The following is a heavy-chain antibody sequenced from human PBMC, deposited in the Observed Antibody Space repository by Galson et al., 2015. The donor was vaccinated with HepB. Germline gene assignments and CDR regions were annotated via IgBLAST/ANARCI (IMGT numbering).Heavy chain of an antibody. D-gene: IGHD6-19*01. CDR2: INPSGGST. J-gene: IGHJ5*02. V-gene: IGHV1-46*03. CDR3: ARDPLAYSSGWYGDWFDP. CDR1: GYTFTSYY. Sequence: SVKVSCKASGYTFTSYYMHWVRQAPGQGLEWMGIINPSGGSTSYAQKFQGRVTMTRDTSTSTVYMELSSLRSEDTAVYYCARDPLAYSSGWYGDWFDPWGQGTLVTVSS.